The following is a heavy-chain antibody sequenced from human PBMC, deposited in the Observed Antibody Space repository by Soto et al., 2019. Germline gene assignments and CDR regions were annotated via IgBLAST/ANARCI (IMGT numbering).Heavy chain of an antibody. CDR1: GGSVSSGSYY. D-gene: IGHD2-2*01. CDR3: ARYPNRGVFDP. CDR2: IYYSGST. V-gene: IGHV4-61*01. Sequence: PSETLSLTCTVSGGSVSSGSYYWSWIRQPPGKGLEWIGYIYYSGSTNYNPSLKSRVTISVDTSKNQFSLKLSSVTAADTAVYYCARYPNRGVFDPWGQGTLVTVSS. J-gene: IGHJ5*02.